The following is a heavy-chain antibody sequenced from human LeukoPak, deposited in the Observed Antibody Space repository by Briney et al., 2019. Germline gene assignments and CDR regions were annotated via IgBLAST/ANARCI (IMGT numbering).Heavy chain of an antibody. CDR2: IRYDGSNK. V-gene: IGHV3-30*02. D-gene: IGHD3-22*01. J-gene: IGHJ4*02. CDR3: AKDEFPYYDSSGYYDY. Sequence: GGSLRLSCAVSGFTFSSYEMNWVRQAPGKGLEWVAFIRYDGSNKYYADSVKGRFTISRDNSKNTLYLQMNSLRAEDTAVYYCAKDEFPYYDSSGYYDYWGQGTLVTVSS. CDR1: GFTFSSYE.